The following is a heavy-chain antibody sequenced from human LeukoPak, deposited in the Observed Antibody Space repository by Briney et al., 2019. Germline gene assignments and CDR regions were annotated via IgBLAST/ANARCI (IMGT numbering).Heavy chain of an antibody. CDR2: IIPIFGTA. Sequence: ASVKVSCKASGGTFSSYAISWVRQAPGQGLEWMGRIIPIFGTANYAQKFQGRVTITTDESTSTAYMELSSLRSEDTAVYYCARTSPRYGSGSYYTHFDSWGQGTLVTVSS. CDR1: GGTFSSYA. J-gene: IGHJ4*02. V-gene: IGHV1-69*05. CDR3: ARTSPRYGSGSYYTHFDS. D-gene: IGHD3-10*01.